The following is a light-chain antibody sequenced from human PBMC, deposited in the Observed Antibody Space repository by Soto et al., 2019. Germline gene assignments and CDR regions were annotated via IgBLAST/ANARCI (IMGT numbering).Light chain of an antibody. CDR1: QSVSSY. CDR3: QQRSNGPPWK. V-gene: IGKV3-11*01. Sequence: EIVLTQSPATLSLSPGERATLSCRASQSVSSYLAWYQQKPGQAPRLLIYDASNRATGIPARFSGSGSGTDFTLTIRSLEPEYFAVYYCQQRSNGPPWKFGQRSKV. J-gene: IGKJ1*01. CDR2: DAS.